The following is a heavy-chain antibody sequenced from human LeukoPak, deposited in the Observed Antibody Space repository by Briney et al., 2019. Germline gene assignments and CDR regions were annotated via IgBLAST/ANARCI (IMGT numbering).Heavy chain of an antibody. Sequence: GGSLRLSCAASGFTFNEYAIHWVRQAPGKGLEWVAVVSSDGINKYYADSVKGRFTISRDNSKNTLYLQMNSLRPEDTAVYYCAREKDYGDYIDFWGQGTLVTVS. CDR2: VSSDGINK. CDR1: GFTFNEYA. V-gene: IGHV3-30-3*01. CDR3: AREKDYGDYIDF. D-gene: IGHD4-17*01. J-gene: IGHJ4*02.